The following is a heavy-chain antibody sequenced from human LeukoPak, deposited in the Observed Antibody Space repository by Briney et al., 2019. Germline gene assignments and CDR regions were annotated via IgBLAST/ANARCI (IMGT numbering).Heavy chain of an antibody. Sequence: GGSLRLSCAASGFTFSSYAMSWVRQAPGKGLEWVSAISGSGGSTYYADSVKGRFTNSRDNSKNTLYLQMNSLRAEDTAVYYCAKDSPPHYYYDSSGYYYFDYWGQGTLVTVSS. D-gene: IGHD3-22*01. CDR1: GFTFSSYA. CDR2: ISGSGGST. CDR3: AKDSPPHYYYDSSGYYYFDY. V-gene: IGHV3-23*01. J-gene: IGHJ4*02.